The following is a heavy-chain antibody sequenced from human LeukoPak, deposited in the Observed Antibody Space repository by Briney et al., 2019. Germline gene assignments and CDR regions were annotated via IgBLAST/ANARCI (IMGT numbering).Heavy chain of an antibody. D-gene: IGHD6-19*01. CDR1: GGTFSSYA. CDR2: IIPIFGTA. V-gene: IGHV1-69*05. Sequence: ASVTVSCTASGGTFSSYAISWVRQAPGQGLEWMGGIIPIFGTANYAQKFQGRVTITRDTSASTAYMELSSLRSEDTAVYYCARTYSSRQNAFDIWGQGTMVTVSS. J-gene: IGHJ3*02. CDR3: ARTYSSRQNAFDI.